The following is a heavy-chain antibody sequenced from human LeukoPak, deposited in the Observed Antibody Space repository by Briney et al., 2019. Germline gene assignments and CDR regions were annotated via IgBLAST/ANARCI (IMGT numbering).Heavy chain of an antibody. V-gene: IGHV3-21*01. J-gene: IGHJ4*02. CDR2: ISSNSKYI. CDR3: ARASGSGYYANTLDFDY. Sequence: GGSLRLSCAASGFTFTTYNMNWVRQAPGKGLGWVSSISSNSKYIYYADSVKGRFTISRDNAKSSLYLQMNSLRVEDAAVYYCARASGSGYYANTLDFDYWGQGTLVTVSS. D-gene: IGHD3-22*01. CDR1: GFTFTTYN.